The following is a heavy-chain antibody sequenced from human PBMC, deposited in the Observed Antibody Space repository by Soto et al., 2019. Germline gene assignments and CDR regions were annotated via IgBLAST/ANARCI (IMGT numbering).Heavy chain of an antibody. V-gene: IGHV4-59*08. Sequence: QVQLQQSGPGLVKPSETLSLTCSVSSGPTSSHNWGWIRQTPGRGLEWIGYVYSTGGTSYNPSLNSPVPISADTSTNHISLTLTSVTAADTAVYYCVRQGIGNLHGLVDVWGQGTTVRVSS. J-gene: IGHJ6*02. D-gene: IGHD1-1*01. CDR2: VYSTGGT. CDR3: VRQGIGNLHGLVDV. CDR1: SGPTSSHN.